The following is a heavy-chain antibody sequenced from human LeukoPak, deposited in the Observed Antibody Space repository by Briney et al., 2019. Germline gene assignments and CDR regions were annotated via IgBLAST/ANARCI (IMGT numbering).Heavy chain of an antibody. CDR2: IYYSGNT. Sequence: TSETLSLTCTVSGVSISSSNSYWGWIRQPPGKGLEWIGSIYYSGNTYYNASLKSQVSISIDTSKNQLSLRLTSVTAADTAVYYCARVSSSWYQDWYFDLWGRGTLVTVSS. V-gene: IGHV4-39*01. J-gene: IGHJ2*01. CDR1: GVSISSSNSY. D-gene: IGHD6-13*01. CDR3: ARVSSSWYQDWYFDL.